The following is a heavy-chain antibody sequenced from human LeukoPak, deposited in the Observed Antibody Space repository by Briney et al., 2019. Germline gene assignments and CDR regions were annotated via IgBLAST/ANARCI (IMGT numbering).Heavy chain of an antibody. CDR2: ISAYNCNT. Sequence: ASVKVSCKASGYTFTSYGISWVRQAPGQGLEWMGWISAYNCNTDYAQKLQGRVTMTTDTSTSTAYMELRSLRSDDTAVYYCARDWTPGPRHIVVVVAAITTYGMDVWGQGTMVTVSS. J-gene: IGHJ6*02. V-gene: IGHV1-18*01. D-gene: IGHD2-15*01. CDR1: GYTFTSYG. CDR3: ARDWTPGPRHIVVVVAAITTYGMDV.